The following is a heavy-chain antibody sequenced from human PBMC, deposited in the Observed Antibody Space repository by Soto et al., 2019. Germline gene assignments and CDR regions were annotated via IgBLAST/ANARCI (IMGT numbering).Heavy chain of an antibody. CDR1: GGTFNTFP. CDR3: ARAAKRYFDY. J-gene: IGHJ4*02. Sequence: QVQLVQSGAEVKKPGSSVKVSCKASGGTFNTFPVSWLRRALGQGLEWMGGIIPIFGPANYAQKFQGRVTITADKSTSTAYMELSNLRSEDTAVYYCARAAKRYFDYWGQGTLVTVSS. CDR2: IIPIFGPA. V-gene: IGHV1-69*06.